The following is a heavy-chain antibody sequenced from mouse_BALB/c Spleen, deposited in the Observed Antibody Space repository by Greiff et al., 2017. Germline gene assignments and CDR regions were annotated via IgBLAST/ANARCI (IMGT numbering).Heavy chain of an antibody. J-gene: IGHJ3*01. CDR3: ARDGPFAY. Sequence: EVNLVESGAELVKPGASVKLSCTASGFNIKDTYMHWVKQRPEQGLEWIGRIDPANGNTKYDPKFQGKATITADTSSNTAYLQLSSLTSEDTAVYYCARDGPFAYWGQGTLVTVSA. V-gene: IGHV14-3*02. D-gene: IGHD2-3*01. CDR2: IDPANGNT. CDR1: GFNIKDTY.